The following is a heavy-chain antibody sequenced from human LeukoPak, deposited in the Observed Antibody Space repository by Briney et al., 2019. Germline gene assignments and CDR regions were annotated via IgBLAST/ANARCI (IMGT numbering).Heavy chain of an antibody. V-gene: IGHV3-21*01. D-gene: IGHD3-3*01. CDR2: ISSSSSYI. Sequence: PGGSLRLSCAASGFTFSSYSMNWVRQAPGKGLEWVSSISSSSSYIYYADSVKGRFTISRDNAKNSLYLQMNSLRAEDTAVYYCAKAAHYDFWSGYDYWGQGTVVTVSS. CDR1: GFTFSSYS. CDR3: AKAAHYDFWSGYDY. J-gene: IGHJ4*02.